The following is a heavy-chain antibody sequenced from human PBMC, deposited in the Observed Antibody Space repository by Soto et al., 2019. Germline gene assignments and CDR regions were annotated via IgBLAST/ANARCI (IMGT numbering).Heavy chain of an antibody. J-gene: IGHJ4*02. Sequence: GSLRLSCAASGFTFSSYSMNWVRQAPGKGLEWVSSISSSSSYIYYADSVKGRFTISRDNAKNSLYLQMNSLRAEDTAVYYCASSHYDSSGYYSINYFDYWGQGTLVTVSS. CDR2: ISSSSSYI. CDR3: ASSHYDSSGYYSINYFDY. D-gene: IGHD3-22*01. CDR1: GFTFSSYS. V-gene: IGHV3-21*01.